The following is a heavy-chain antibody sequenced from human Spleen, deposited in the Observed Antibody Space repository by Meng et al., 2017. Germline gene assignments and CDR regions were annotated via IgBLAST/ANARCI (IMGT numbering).Heavy chain of an antibody. CDR3: ARGIYYYDSSGFQRWFDP. J-gene: IGHJ5*02. CDR2: INHSGST. CDR1: GGSFSGYS. Sequence: PWGAGLLTPLEILSLTFAVYGGSFSGYSWAWIRQPPGKGLEWIGEINHSGSTNYNPSLKSRVTISVDTSKNQFSLKLSSVTAADTAVYYCARGIYYYDSSGFQRWFDPWGQGTLVTVSS. V-gene: IGHV4-34*01. D-gene: IGHD3-22*01.